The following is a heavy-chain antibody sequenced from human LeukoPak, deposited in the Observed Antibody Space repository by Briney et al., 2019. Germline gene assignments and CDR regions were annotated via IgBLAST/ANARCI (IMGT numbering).Heavy chain of an antibody. CDR2: ISSSGSSI. D-gene: IGHD2-8*02. V-gene: IGHV3-48*03. CDR1: GFSFSSYA. Sequence: GGSLRLSCAASGFSFSSYAMNWVRQAPGKGRQWASYISSSGSSIYYAASVKGRFTISRDNAKNSLYLQMTRLRVEDTAVYYCARLVLAANGNWYDPWGQGTLVIVSS. CDR3: ARLVLAANGNWYDP. J-gene: IGHJ5*02.